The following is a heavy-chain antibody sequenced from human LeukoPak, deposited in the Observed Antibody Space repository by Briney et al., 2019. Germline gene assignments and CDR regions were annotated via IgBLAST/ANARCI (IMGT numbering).Heavy chain of an antibody. V-gene: IGHV3-7*01. Sequence: PGGSLRLSCVASGFTFSRYWMSWVRQAPGKGLEWVANIKQDGSEIYYVESVRGRFTTSRDNAKNSLYLQMNSLRAEDTAVYYCARAHFWGQGTLVTVSS. CDR3: ARAHF. J-gene: IGHJ4*02. CDR2: IKQDGSEI. CDR1: GFTFSRYW.